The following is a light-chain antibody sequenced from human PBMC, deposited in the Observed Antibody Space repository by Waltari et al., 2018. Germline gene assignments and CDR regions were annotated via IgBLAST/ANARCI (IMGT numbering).Light chain of an antibody. Sequence: EIVLTQSPGTASLSPGERVTLSCRASQSVGSSSLAWYQQKPGQAPRLVIYRASRRATGIPDRFSGSGSGTDFSLTISRLEPEDFAVYYFQQHGTLPATFGQGTMVEIK. J-gene: IGKJ1*01. CDR3: QQHGTLPAT. CDR1: QSVGSSS. CDR2: RAS. V-gene: IGKV3-20*01.